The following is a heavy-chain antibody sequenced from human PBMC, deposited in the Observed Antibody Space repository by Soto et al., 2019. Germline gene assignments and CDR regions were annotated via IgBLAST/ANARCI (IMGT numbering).Heavy chain of an antibody. D-gene: IGHD6-13*01. V-gene: IGHV4-4*02. CDR3: ARAGAAAGAKDYYYYMDV. CDR2: IYHSGST. J-gene: IGHJ6*03. CDR1: SGSISSSNW. Sequence: PSETLSLTCAVSSGSISSSNWWSWVRQPPGKGLEWIGEIYHSGSTNYNPSLKSRVTISVDKSKNQFSLKLSSVTAADTAVYYCARAGAAAGAKDYYYYMDVWGKGTTVTVSS.